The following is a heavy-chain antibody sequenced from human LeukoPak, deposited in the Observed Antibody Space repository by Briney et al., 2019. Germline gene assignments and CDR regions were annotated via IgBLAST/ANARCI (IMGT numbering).Heavy chain of an antibody. CDR3: ARVQAATGYYYYYYGMDV. D-gene: IGHD2-15*01. J-gene: IGHJ6*02. Sequence: PGGSLRLSCAASGFTFSSYEMNWVRQAPGKGLEWASYISSSGSTIYYADSVKGRFTISRDNAKNSLYLQMNSLRAEDTAVYYCARVQAATGYYYYYYGMDVWGQGTTVTVSS. CDR2: ISSSGSTI. CDR1: GFTFSSYE. V-gene: IGHV3-48*03.